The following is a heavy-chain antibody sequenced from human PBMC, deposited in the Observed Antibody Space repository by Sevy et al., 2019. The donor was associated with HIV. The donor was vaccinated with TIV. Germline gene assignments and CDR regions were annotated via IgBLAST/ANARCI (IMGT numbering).Heavy chain of an antibody. CDR1: GFTFSSYG. J-gene: IGHJ6*02. D-gene: IGHD6-6*01. CDR2: ISYDGNNR. V-gene: IGHV3-30-3*01. Sequence: GGSLRLSCAASGFTFSSYGVNWVRQAPGKGLEWVAVISYDGNNRYYADSVKGRFTISRDNSKNTLYLQMNSLRVDDTAVYYCARGLAALPGYYYGMDVWGLGTTVTVSS. CDR3: ARGLAALPGYYYGMDV.